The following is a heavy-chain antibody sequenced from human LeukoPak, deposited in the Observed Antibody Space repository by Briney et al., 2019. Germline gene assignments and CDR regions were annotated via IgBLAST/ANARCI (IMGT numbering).Heavy chain of an antibody. J-gene: IGHJ4*02. CDR3: ARDFLHYYDSSGYPDY. Sequence: GGSLRLSCAASGFTFVGYWMSWVRQAPGKGLEWVANIKQDGSEKYYVDSVKGRFTISRDNTKNSLYLQMNSLRAEDTAVYYCARDFLHYYDSSGYPDYWGQGTLVTVSS. CDR2: IKQDGSEK. V-gene: IGHV3-7*01. CDR1: GFTFVGYW. D-gene: IGHD3-22*01.